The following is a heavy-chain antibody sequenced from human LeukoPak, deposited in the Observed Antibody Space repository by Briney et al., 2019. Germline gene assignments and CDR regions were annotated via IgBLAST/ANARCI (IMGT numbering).Heavy chain of an antibody. CDR3: TILNGVPSSTWPQLAY. J-gene: IGHJ4*02. CDR2: IYYSGST. V-gene: IGHV4-59*08. CDR1: GGTISSYY. Sequence: PSETLSLTCTASGGTISSYYSSCVRQPPGKGLEWIGYIYYSGSTNYNPSLKSRVTISLDTSKNQFSLNLSSVTAADTAVYYCTILNGVPSSTWPQLAYFGQGTLVTVSS. D-gene: IGHD6-13*01.